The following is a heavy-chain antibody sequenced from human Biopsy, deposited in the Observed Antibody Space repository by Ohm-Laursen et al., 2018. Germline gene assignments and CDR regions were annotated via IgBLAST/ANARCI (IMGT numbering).Heavy chain of an antibody. Sequence: SETLSLTCPVSGGSISNNNYYWGWIRQPPGKGLEWIGSIFYRGSTHYKPSIKRRVNISVDTSKNQFSLKLAFVTAADTAVYYCARDYDTSGYYFVSWGQGTLVTVSS. V-gene: IGHV4-39*01. CDR1: GGSISNNNYY. CDR3: ARDYDTSGYYFVS. CDR2: IFYRGST. D-gene: IGHD3-22*01. J-gene: IGHJ4*02.